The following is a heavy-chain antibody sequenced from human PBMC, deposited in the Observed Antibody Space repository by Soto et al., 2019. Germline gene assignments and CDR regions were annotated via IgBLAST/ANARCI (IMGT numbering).Heavy chain of an antibody. D-gene: IGHD6-25*01. Sequence: SVKVSCKASGGTFSSYAISWVRQAPGQGLEWMGGIIPIFGTANYAQKFQGRVTITADESTSKAYMELSSLRSEDTAVYYCARDFSATQGADYYYGMDVWGQGTKATV. CDR1: GGTFSSYA. J-gene: IGHJ6*02. V-gene: IGHV1-69*13. CDR2: IIPIFGTA. CDR3: ARDFSATQGADYYYGMDV.